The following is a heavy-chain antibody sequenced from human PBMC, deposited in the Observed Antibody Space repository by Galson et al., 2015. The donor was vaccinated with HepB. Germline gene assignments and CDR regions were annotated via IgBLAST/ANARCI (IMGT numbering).Heavy chain of an antibody. CDR1: GGTFSSYA. CDR3: ARRYCSSTSCSKVLDY. V-gene: IGHV1-69*13. CDR2: IIPIFGTA. D-gene: IGHD2-2*01. J-gene: IGHJ4*02. Sequence: SVKVSCKASGGTFSSYAISWVRQAPGQGLEWMGGIIPIFGTANYAQKFQGRVTITADESTSTAYMELSSLRSEDTAVYYCARRYCSSTSCSKVLDYWGQGTLVTVSS.